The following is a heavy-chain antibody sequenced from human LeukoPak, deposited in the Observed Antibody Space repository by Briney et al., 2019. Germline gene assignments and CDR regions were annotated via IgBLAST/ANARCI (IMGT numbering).Heavy chain of an antibody. Sequence: GGSLRLSCAASGFTFSSYSMNWVRQAPGKGLEWVSYISSSSSTIYYADSVKGRFTISRDNSKNTLYLQMNSLRAEDTAVYYCARGRKSLDYWGQGTLVTVSS. CDR3: ARGRKSLDY. CDR2: ISSSSSTI. CDR1: GFTFSSYS. V-gene: IGHV3-48*01. J-gene: IGHJ4*02.